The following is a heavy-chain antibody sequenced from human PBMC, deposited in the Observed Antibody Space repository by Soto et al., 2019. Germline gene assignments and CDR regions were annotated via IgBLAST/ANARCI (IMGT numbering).Heavy chain of an antibody. V-gene: IGHV4-4*02. Sequence: SETLSLTCTVSGGSISSSNWWSWVRQPPGKGLEWIGEIYHSGSTNYNPSLKSRVTISVDKSKNQFSLKLSSVTAADTAVYYCARVSGDYHNWFDPWGQGTLVTVSS. CDR2: IYHSGST. CDR3: ARVSGDYHNWFDP. D-gene: IGHD4-17*01. J-gene: IGHJ5*02. CDR1: GGSISSSNW.